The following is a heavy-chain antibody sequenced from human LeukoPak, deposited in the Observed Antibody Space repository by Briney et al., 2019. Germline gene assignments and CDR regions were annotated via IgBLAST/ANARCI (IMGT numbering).Heavy chain of an antibody. J-gene: IGHJ4*02. CDR3: AKIGAIFGVVIGTFDY. CDR1: GFTFSSYA. D-gene: IGHD3-3*01. CDR2: ISGSGGST. V-gene: IGHV3-23*01. Sequence: GGSLRLSCAASGFTFSSYAMSWVRQAPGKGLEWVSAISGSGGSTYYADSVKGRFTISRDNSKNTLYLQMNSLRAEDTAVYYCAKIGAIFGVVIGTFDYWGQGTLVTVSS.